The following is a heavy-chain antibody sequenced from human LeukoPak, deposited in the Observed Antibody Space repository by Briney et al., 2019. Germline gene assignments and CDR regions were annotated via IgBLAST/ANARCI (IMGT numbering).Heavy chain of an antibody. CDR2: ISWDGGST. V-gene: IGHV3-43*02. CDR1: GFTFSSYG. J-gene: IGHJ5*02. Sequence: GGTLRLSCAASGFTFSSYGMSWVRQAPGKGLEWVSLISWDGGSTYYADSVKGRFTISRDNSKNSLYLQMNSLRTEDTALYYCAKDRGSSWPFNWFDPWGQGTLVTVSS. CDR3: AKDRGSSWPFNWFDP. D-gene: IGHD6-13*01.